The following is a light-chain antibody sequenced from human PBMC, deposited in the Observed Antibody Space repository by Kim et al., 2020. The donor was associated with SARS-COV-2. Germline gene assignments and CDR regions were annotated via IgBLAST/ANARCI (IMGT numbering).Light chain of an antibody. J-gene: IGLJ3*02. CDR1: SGHSSYA. CDR3: QTWDTGIRV. Sequence: SVQLTCMLSSGHSSYAIAWHQQQPGKGPRFLMKVNRDGSHIKGDGIPARFSGSTSGAERYLTISSLQPEDEADYYCQTWDTGIRVFGGGTQLTVL. V-gene: IGLV4-69*01. CDR2: VNRDGSH.